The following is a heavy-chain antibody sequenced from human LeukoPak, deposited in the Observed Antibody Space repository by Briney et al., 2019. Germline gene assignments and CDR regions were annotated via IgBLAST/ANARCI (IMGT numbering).Heavy chain of an antibody. D-gene: IGHD3-22*01. CDR2: ISAYNGHT. V-gene: IGHV1-18*01. CDR1: GYIFTSYG. CDR3: ARDLTHRRNYDNSGYQIVPAF. J-gene: IGHJ4*02. Sequence: AAVKVSCKASGYIFTSYGISWVRQAPGQGLEWMGWISAYNGHTRYVQKLQDRVTMTTDTSTSTAYRDLRSLRSDDTAVYYCARDLTHRRNYDNSGYQIVPAFWGQGTLVTVSS.